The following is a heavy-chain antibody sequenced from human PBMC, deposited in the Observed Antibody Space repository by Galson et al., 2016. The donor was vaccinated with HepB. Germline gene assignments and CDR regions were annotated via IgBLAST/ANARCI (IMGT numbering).Heavy chain of an antibody. CDR2: ISAYNGDT. CDR1: GYTFARYG. D-gene: IGHD3-3*01. V-gene: IGHV1-18*01. Sequence: SVKVSCKASGYTFARYGISWVRQAPGQGLEWMGWISAYNGDTRYAQKFQGRVSMTTDTSTGTAYMELRGLRSDDTAVYYCARDRGLLECLWFDYWGQGTLVTVSS. J-gene: IGHJ4*02. CDR3: ARDRGLLECLWFDY.